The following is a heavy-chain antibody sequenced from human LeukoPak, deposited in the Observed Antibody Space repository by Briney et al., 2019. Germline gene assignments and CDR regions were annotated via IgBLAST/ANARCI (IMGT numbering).Heavy chain of an antibody. CDR1: GFTFSSYS. Sequence: GGSLRLSCAASGFTFSSYSMNWVRQAPGKGLEWVSTISSCSSYIYYADSVKGRFTISRDNAKNSLYLQMNSLRAEDTAVYYCASSGFSGYSYLSYWGQGTLVTVSS. CDR3: ASSGFSGYSYLSY. CDR2: ISSCSSYI. V-gene: IGHV3-21*01. J-gene: IGHJ4*02. D-gene: IGHD3-22*01.